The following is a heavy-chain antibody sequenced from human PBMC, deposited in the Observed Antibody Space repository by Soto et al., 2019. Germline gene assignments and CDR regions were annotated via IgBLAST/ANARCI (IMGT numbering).Heavy chain of an antibody. CDR3: AKWAYCGGDCYYFDY. V-gene: IGHV3-9*01. Sequence: PGGSLRLSCAASGFTFDDYAMHWVRQAPGKGLEWVSGISWNSGSIGYADSVKGRFTISRDNAKNSLYLQMNSLRAEDTALYYCAKWAYCGGDCYYFDYWGQGTLVTVSS. CDR2: ISWNSGSI. J-gene: IGHJ4*02. CDR1: GFTFDDYA. D-gene: IGHD2-21*02.